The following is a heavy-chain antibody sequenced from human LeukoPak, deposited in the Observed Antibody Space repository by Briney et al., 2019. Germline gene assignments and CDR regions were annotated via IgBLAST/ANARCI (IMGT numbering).Heavy chain of an antibody. Sequence: GGSLRLSCAASGFTFSSYGMHWVRQAPGKGLEWVAFIRYDGSNKYYADSVKGRFTISRDNSKNTLYLQMNSLRAEDTAVYYCAKSKIGYCSSTSCYNDAFDIWGQGTMVTVSS. CDR2: IRYDGSNK. J-gene: IGHJ3*02. CDR3: AKSKIGYCSSTSCYNDAFDI. D-gene: IGHD2-2*01. V-gene: IGHV3-30*02. CDR1: GFTFSSYG.